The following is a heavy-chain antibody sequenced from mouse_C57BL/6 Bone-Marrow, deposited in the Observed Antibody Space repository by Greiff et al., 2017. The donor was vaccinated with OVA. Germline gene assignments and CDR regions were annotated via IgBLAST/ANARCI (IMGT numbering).Heavy chain of an antibody. V-gene: IGHV1-55*01. CDR3: ARSPIITTVDY. CDR2: IYPGSGST. Sequence: QVQLQQPGAELVKPGASVKMSCKASGYTFTSYWITWVKQRPGQGLEWIGDIYPGSGSTNYNEKFKSKATLTVDTSSSTAYKQLSSLTSEDSAVYYCARSPIITTVDYWGQGTTLTVSS. D-gene: IGHD1-1*01. J-gene: IGHJ2*01. CDR1: GYTFTSYW.